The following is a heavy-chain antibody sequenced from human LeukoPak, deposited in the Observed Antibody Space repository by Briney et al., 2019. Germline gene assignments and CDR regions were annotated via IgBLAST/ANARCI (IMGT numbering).Heavy chain of an antibody. J-gene: IGHJ4*02. CDR3: ARTKSYCGGDCYFDY. CDR1: GYTFTSYY. CDR2: ISAYNGNT. Sequence: ASVKVSSKASGYTFTSYYMHWVRQAPGQGLEWMGWISAYNGNTNYAQKLQGRVTMTTDTSTSTAYMELRSLRSDDTAVYYCARTKSYCGGDCYFDYWGQGTLVTVSS. V-gene: IGHV1-18*04. D-gene: IGHD2-21*02.